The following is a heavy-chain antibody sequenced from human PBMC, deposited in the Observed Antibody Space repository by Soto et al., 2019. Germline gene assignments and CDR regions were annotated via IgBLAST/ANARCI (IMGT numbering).Heavy chain of an antibody. Sequence: PGGSLRLSCAASGFTFSDYYMSWIRQAPGKGLEWVSYISSSGSTIYYADSVKGRFTISRDNAKNSLYLQMNSLRAEDTAVYYCARATIPKYYDFWSGSPLGMDVWGQGTTVTVSS. V-gene: IGHV3-11*01. CDR1: GFTFSDYY. J-gene: IGHJ6*02. CDR3: ARATIPKYYDFWSGSPLGMDV. D-gene: IGHD3-3*01. CDR2: ISSSGSTI.